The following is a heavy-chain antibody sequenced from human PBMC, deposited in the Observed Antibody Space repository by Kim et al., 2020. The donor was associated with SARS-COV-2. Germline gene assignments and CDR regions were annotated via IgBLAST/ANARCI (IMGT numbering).Heavy chain of an antibody. CDR3: ARGREGYPYYYYYGMDV. CDR2: IYYSGST. D-gene: IGHD2-15*01. J-gene: IGHJ6*02. V-gene: IGHV4-59*13. CDR1: GGSISSYY. Sequence: SETLSLTCTVSGGSISSYYWSWIRQPPGKGLEWIGYIYYSGSTNYNPSLKSRVTISVDTSKNQFSLKLSSVTAADTAVYYCARGREGYPYYYYYGMDVWGQGTTVTVSS.